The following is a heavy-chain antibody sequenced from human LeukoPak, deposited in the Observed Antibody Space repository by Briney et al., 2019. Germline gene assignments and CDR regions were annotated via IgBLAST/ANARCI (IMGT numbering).Heavy chain of an antibody. J-gene: IGHJ3*02. CDR1: GYTFTSYG. Sequence: ASVKVSCKASGYTFTSYGISWVRQAPGQGLEWMGWISSYNGNTNYPQKLQGRVTMTTDTSTSTAYMELRSLRSDDTAVYYCARDAYDILSSDAFDIWGQGTMVTASS. CDR3: ARDAYDILSSDAFDI. CDR2: ISSYNGNT. V-gene: IGHV1-18*01. D-gene: IGHD3-9*01.